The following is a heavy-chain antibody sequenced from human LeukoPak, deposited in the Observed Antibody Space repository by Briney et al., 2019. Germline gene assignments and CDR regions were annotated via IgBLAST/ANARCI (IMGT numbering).Heavy chain of an antibody. J-gene: IGHJ4*02. D-gene: IGHD3-22*01. V-gene: IGHV3-48*01. CDR1: GFTFSSYS. CDR2: ISSSSSTI. CDR3: ARDRGGYYDSSGYFI. Sequence: GGSLRLSCAASGFTFSSYSMNWVRQAPGKGLEWVSYISSSSSTIYYADSVKGRFTISRDNAKNSLYLQMNSLRAEDTAVYYCARDRGGYYDSSGYFIWGQGTLVTVSS.